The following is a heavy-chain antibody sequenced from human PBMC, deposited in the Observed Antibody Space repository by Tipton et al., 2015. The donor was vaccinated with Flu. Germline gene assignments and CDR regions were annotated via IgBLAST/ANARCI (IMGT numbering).Heavy chain of an antibody. J-gene: IGHJ2*01. D-gene: IGHD1-26*01. CDR2: VSYSGIT. V-gene: IGHV4-59*13. Sequence: TLSLTCTVSGGSISSYYWSWLRQPPGKGLEWIGFVSYSGITNYNPSLKGRVTMSLDASKNHFSLSLSSVTAADTAVYYCARNGGSYMWYFDLWGRGTLVTVSS. CDR3: ARNGGSYMWYFDL. CDR1: GGSISSYY.